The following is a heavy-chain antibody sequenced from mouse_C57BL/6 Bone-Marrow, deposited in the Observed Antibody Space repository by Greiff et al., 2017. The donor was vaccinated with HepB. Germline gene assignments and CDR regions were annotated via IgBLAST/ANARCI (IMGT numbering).Heavy chain of an antibody. D-gene: IGHD2-3*01. Sequence: QVQLQQSGPELVKPGASVKISCKASGYAFSSSWMNWVKQRPGKGLEWIGRIYPGDGGTNYNGKFKGKATLTADKSSSTAYMQLSSLTSEDSAVYFCANDGYYYYFDYWGQGTTLTVSS. CDR3: ANDGYYYYFDY. J-gene: IGHJ2*01. CDR1: GYAFSSSW. V-gene: IGHV1-82*01. CDR2: IYPGDGGT.